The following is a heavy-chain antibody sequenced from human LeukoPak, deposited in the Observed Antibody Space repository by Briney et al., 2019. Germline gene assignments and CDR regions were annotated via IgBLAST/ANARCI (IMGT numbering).Heavy chain of an antibody. CDR1: GGSISSGSYY. J-gene: IGHJ4*02. Sequence: PSETLSLTCTVSGGSISSGSYYWSWIRQPAGTGLEWIGRIYTSGSTNYNPSLKSRVTISVDTAKNQFSLKLSSVTAADTAVYYCARYSVTPFDYWGQGTLVTVSS. D-gene: IGHD4-11*01. CDR3: ARYSVTPFDY. CDR2: IYTSGST. V-gene: IGHV4-61*02.